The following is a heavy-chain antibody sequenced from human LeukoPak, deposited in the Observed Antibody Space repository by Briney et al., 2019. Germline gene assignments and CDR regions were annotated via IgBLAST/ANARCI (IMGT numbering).Heavy chain of an antibody. D-gene: IGHD2-15*01. CDR2: ISGSDGST. V-gene: IGHV3-23*01. CDR3: AKNGDRGAYCTGGTCYPYFYYYMDV. Sequence: GGTLRLSCAASGFTFSSYGMSWVRQAPGKGLEWVSAISGSDGSTYYADSVKGRFTISRDNSKNTLYLQMNSLRAEDTAIYYCAKNGDRGAYCTGGTCYPYFYYYMDVWGKGTTVTI. CDR1: GFTFSSYG. J-gene: IGHJ6*03.